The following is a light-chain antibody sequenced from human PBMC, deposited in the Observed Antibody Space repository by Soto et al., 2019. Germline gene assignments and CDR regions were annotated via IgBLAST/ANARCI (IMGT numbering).Light chain of an antibody. CDR1: QSVSSN. V-gene: IGKV3-15*01. CDR3: QQYDVWPALT. CDR2: GAS. J-gene: IGKJ4*01. Sequence: EKALTQSPDTLSLSPGERATLSCRASQSVSSNLAWYQQRPGQAPRLLIYGASTRASGVPDRFSGSGSGTEFILTISSLQSEDSAVYYCQQYDVWPALTFGGRTKVDIK.